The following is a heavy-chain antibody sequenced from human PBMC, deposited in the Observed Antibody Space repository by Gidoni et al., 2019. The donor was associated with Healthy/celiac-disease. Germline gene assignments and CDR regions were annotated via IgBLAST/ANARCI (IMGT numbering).Heavy chain of an antibody. CDR1: GGSISSYY. CDR3: ARELSYDRGKLDY. CDR2: IYYSGST. V-gene: IGHV4-59*01. D-gene: IGHD3-22*01. J-gene: IGHJ4*02. Sequence: QVQLQESGPGLVKPSETLSLTCTVSGGSISSYYWSWIRQPPGKGLEWIGYIYYSGSTNYNPSLKSRVTRSVDTSKNQFSRKLSSVTAADTAVYYCARELSYDRGKLDYWGQGTLVTVSS.